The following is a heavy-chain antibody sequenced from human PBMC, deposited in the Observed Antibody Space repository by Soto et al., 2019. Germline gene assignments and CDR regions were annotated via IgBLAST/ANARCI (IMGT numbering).Heavy chain of an antibody. CDR1: GYIFTGHY. CDR3: ARVRRSPYAMDV. Sequence: ASVKVSCKASGYIFTGHYIHWVRQAPGQGLEWMGWINPISGDTNYAQKFQGRVTMTRDTSLSTAYIDLSSLISAATAVYYCARVRRSPYAMDVWGHGTTVPVSS. J-gene: IGHJ6*02. V-gene: IGHV1-2*02. D-gene: IGHD2-2*01. CDR2: INPISGDT.